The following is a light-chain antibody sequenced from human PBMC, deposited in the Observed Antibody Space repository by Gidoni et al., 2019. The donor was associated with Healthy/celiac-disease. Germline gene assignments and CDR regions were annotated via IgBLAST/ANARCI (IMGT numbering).Light chain of an antibody. J-gene: IGKJ4*01. CDR3: QQRYSTRLT. CDR1: QSISSY. Sequence: DIQMSHSPSSLSASVGDRVTITCRASQSISSYLNWYQQKPGKAPKLLIYDASSLQSGVPSRFSGSGSGTDVTLTISSLQPEDFATYYCQQRYSTRLTFGEXTKVEIK. CDR2: DAS. V-gene: IGKV1-39*01.